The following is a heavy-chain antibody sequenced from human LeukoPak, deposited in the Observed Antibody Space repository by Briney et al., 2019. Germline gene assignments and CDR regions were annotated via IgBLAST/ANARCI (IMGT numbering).Heavy chain of an antibody. D-gene: IGHD3-16*01. CDR2: IYYSGST. CDR1: GGSVSSGTYY. CDR3: ARGEKGIGAAFDI. Sequence: SETLSLTCTVSGGSVSSGTYYWSWIRQPPGEGLEWIGYIYYSGSTNYNPSLKSRVTISVDTSKNQFSLKLSSVTAADTAVYYCARGEKGIGAAFDIWGQGTMVTVSS. J-gene: IGHJ3*02. V-gene: IGHV4-61*01.